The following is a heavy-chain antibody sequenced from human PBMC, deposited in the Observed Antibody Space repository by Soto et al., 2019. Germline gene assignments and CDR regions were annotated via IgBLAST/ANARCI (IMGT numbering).Heavy chain of an antibody. CDR1: GGSISSYY. CDR3: AREAEGSGYCSGGSCYYFDY. CDR2: IYYSGST. V-gene: IGHV4-59*01. D-gene: IGHD2-15*01. Sequence: PSETLSLTCTVSGGSISSYYWSWIRQPPGKGLEWTGYIYYSGSTNYNPSLKSRVTISVDTSKNQFSLKLSSVTAADTAVYYCAREAEGSGYCSGGSCYYFDYWGQGTLVTVSS. J-gene: IGHJ4*02.